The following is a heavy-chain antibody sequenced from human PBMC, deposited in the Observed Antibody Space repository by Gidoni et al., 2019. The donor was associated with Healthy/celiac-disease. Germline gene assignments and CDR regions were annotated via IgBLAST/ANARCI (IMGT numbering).Heavy chain of an antibody. CDR1: GSSFTDHW. Sequence: EVQLVQSGAEVKKPGESLKISCKGSGSSFTDHWIGWVRQTPGNSPGWMGIGLRRPMPGKGLEWMGIIYPGDSDTRYSPSFQGQVTISADKSISTAYLQWSSLKASDTAMYYCARTGQPYDSNPLDAFDIWGQGTMVTVSS. V-gene: IGHV5-51*01. J-gene: IGHJ3*02. CDR3: ARTGQPYDSNPLDAFDI. D-gene: IGHD3-22*01. CDR2: IYPGDSDT.